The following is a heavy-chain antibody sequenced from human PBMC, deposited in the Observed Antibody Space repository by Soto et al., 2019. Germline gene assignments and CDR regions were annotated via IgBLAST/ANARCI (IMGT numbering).Heavy chain of an antibody. V-gene: IGHV1-69*02. J-gene: IGHJ4*02. CDR2: IIPILGIA. CDR3: ARGAGITSLPDY. Sequence: QVQLVQSGAEVKKPGSSVKVSCKASGGTFSSYTISWVRQAPGQGLEWMGRIIPILGIANYAQKFQGRVTITADKSTSTAYMELSSLRSEDTAVYYCARGAGITSLPDYWGQGTLVTVSS. D-gene: IGHD3-3*01. CDR1: GGTFSSYT.